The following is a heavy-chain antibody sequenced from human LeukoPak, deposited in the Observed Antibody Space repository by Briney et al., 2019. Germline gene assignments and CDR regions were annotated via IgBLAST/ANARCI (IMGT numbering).Heavy chain of an antibody. D-gene: IGHD3-10*01. J-gene: IGHJ4*02. CDR2: ISSSSSYI. CDR3: ARDHRESFDY. CDR1: GFTFSSYR. V-gene: IGHV3-21*01. Sequence: GGSLRLSCAASGFTFSSYRMSWVRQAPGKGLEWVSSISSSSSYIYYADSVKGRFTISRDNAKNSLYLQMNSLRAEDTAVYYCARDHRESFDYWGQGTLVTVSS.